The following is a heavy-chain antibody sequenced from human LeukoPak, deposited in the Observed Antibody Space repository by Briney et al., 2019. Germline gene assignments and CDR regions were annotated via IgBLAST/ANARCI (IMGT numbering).Heavy chain of an antibody. J-gene: IGHJ5*02. CDR1: GYTFTSYD. CDR2: MNPNSGNT. Sequence: GASVKVSCKVSGYTFTSYDINWVRQATGQGLEWMGWMNPNSGNTGYAQKFQGRVTMTRNTPISTAYMELSSLRSEDTAVYYCARTLFGVVMSLRFDPWGQGTLVTVSS. CDR3: ARTLFGVVMSLRFDP. D-gene: IGHD3-3*01. V-gene: IGHV1-8*01.